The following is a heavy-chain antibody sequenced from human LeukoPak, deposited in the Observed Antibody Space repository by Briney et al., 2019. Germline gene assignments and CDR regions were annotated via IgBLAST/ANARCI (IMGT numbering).Heavy chain of an antibody. CDR1: GDSVSSNSAS. Sequence: SQTLSLTYAISGDSVSSNSASWNWIRQSPSRGLEWLGRTYYRSKWYNDYALSVKSRITINPDTSKNQFSLQLNSVSPEDTAMYWCAREGVAGDNWFDPWGQGTLVTVSS. V-gene: IGHV6-1*01. D-gene: IGHD6-19*01. CDR2: TYYRSKWYN. J-gene: IGHJ5*02. CDR3: AREGVAGDNWFDP.